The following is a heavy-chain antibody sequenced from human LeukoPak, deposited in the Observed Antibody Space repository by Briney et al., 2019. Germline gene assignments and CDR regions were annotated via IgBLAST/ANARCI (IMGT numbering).Heavy chain of an antibody. CDR3: ARPESSGYVPGGV. D-gene: IGHD3-22*01. V-gene: IGHV1-69*10. CDR2: IIPILGTT. J-gene: IGHJ3*01. CDR1: GGTLSSYA. Sequence: GASVKVSCKTSGGTLSSYAIIWVRQAPGQGLEWMGRIIPILGTTNYAQKFQGRVTVTADKSTSTAYMELSSLRSEDTAVYYCARPESSGYVPGGVWGQGTMVTVYS.